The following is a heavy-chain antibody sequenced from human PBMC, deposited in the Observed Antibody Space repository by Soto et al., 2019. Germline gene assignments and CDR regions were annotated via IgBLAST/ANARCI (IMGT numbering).Heavy chain of an antibody. J-gene: IGHJ4*02. D-gene: IGHD1-1*01. CDR1: GGSISSPSYN. CDR3: ATVASTHFDS. CDR2: FFYGGRT. V-gene: IGHV4-39*01. Sequence: QVQLQQSCPGLLKPSETLSLTCTVSGGSISSPSYNWGWVRQPPGKGPEWIGSFFYGGRTHYSPSLESRLSISVDTARSPVSLILTSVTAADTAVYYCATVASTHFDSWGQGALVVVSS.